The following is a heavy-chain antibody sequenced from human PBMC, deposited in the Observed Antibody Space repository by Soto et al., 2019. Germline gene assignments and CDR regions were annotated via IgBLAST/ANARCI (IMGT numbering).Heavy chain of an antibody. CDR2: IIPIFGTA. Sequence: QVQLVQSGAEVKKPGSSVKVSCKASGGTFSSYAISWVRQAPGQGLEWMGGIIPIFGTANYAQKFQGRVTITADKSTSTAYMELSSQRSEDTAVYYCASHQGSGKDCSGGICYSDYFDYWGQGTLVTVSS. D-gene: IGHD2-15*01. J-gene: IGHJ4*02. CDR3: ASHQGSGKDCSGGICYSDYFDY. V-gene: IGHV1-69*06. CDR1: GGTFSSYA.